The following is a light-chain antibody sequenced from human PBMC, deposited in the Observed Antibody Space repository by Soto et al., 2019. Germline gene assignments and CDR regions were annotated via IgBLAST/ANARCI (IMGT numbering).Light chain of an antibody. Sequence: QSVLIQPPSASGTPGQRVTISCSGSSSNIGSNYVYWYQQLPGTAPKLLIYRNNQRPSGVPDRFSGSKSGTSASLAISGLRSEDEADYYCAAWDDSLSRVVFGGGTKLTVL. CDR1: SSNIGSNY. CDR3: AAWDDSLSRVV. V-gene: IGLV1-47*01. J-gene: IGLJ2*01. CDR2: RNN.